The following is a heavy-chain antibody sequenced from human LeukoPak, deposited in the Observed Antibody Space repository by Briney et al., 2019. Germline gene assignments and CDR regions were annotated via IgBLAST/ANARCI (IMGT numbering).Heavy chain of an antibody. CDR3: ARVYLERLTAGYFDH. D-gene: IGHD2-8*01. Sequence: GGSLRLSCATSGFTFSSSAMNWVRQAPGKGLEWVAVISYDGRQNYYADSVKGRFTISRDNSKNTLYLQMNSLRDEDSAAYYCARVYLERLTAGYFDHWGQGTWVTVSP. CDR1: GFTFSSSA. J-gene: IGHJ4*02. CDR2: ISYDGRQN. V-gene: IGHV3-30*04.